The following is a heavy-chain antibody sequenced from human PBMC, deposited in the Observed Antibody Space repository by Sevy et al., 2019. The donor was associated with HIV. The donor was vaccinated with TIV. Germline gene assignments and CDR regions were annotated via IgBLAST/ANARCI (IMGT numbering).Heavy chain of an antibody. D-gene: IGHD3-3*01. CDR3: AKEGIGYDFWSGYYPRNYYYYMDV. Sequence: GESLKISCAASGFTFSSYGMHWVRQAPGKGLEWVAFIRYDGSNKYYADSVKGRFTISRDNSKNTRYLQMNSLRAEDTAVYYCAKEGIGYDFWSGYYPRNYYYYMDVWGKGTTVTVSS. CDR1: GFTFSSYG. J-gene: IGHJ6*03. V-gene: IGHV3-30*02. CDR2: IRYDGSNK.